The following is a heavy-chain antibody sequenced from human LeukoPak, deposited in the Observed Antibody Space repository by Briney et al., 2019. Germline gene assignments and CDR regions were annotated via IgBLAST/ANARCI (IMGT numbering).Heavy chain of an antibody. V-gene: IGHV4-38-2*02. Sequence: PSETLSLTCSVSGYSISNGHYWGWIRQPPGRGLEWIASIYHSGSPYYNPSLKSRVTIAVDTSKNQFSLKLSSVTAADTAVYYCARGGDEQVAVYFFDSWGQGTLVTVSS. CDR1: GYSISNGHY. CDR3: ARGGDEQVAVYFFDS. D-gene: IGHD6-13*01. J-gene: IGHJ4*02. CDR2: IYHSGSP.